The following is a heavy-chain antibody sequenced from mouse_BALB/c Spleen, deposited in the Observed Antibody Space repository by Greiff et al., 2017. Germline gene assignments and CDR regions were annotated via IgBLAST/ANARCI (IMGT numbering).Heavy chain of an antibody. J-gene: IGHJ4*01. V-gene: IGHV5-17*02. Sequence: EVKLVESGGGLVQPGGSRKLSCAPSGFPFGGFGMTWVRQAPEKGLEWVAYISSGSSTIYYADTVKGRFTISRDNPKNTLFLQMTSLRSEDTAMYYCARCDGYYAMDYWGQGTSVTVSS. CDR1: GFPFGGFG. D-gene: IGHD2-3*01. CDR3: ARCDGYYAMDY. CDR2: ISSGSSTI.